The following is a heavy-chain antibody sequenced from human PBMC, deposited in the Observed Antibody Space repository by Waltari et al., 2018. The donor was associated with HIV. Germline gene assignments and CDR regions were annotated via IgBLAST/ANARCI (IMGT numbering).Heavy chain of an antibody. J-gene: IGHJ5*01. CDR1: GYTFSYYY. CDR3: ARPAVAGTGWFDS. CDR2: INPNSGGT. V-gene: IGHV1-2*02. Sequence: QVQLVQSGAEVKEPGASVRVSCKGSGYTFSYYYIHWVRQAPGQGLEWMGWINPNSGGTNYEQKFQGRVTMTRDTSISAVYMEVKGLTYDDTAVYYCARPAVAGTGWFDSWGRGTLVTVSS. D-gene: IGHD6-19*01.